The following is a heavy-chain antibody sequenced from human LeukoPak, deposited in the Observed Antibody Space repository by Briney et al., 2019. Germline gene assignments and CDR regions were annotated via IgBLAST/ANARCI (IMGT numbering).Heavy chain of an antibody. Sequence: ASVKVSCKASGGTFSSHAISWVRQATGQGLEWMGWISADNGNTNYAQKLQGRVTMTTDTSTSTAYMELRSLRSDDTAVYYCGRDWSGSYSWARFYYYGMDVWGQGTTVTVSS. J-gene: IGHJ6*02. D-gene: IGHD1-26*01. CDR2: ISADNGNT. CDR3: GRDWSGSYSWARFYYYGMDV. V-gene: IGHV1-18*01. CDR1: GGTFSSHA.